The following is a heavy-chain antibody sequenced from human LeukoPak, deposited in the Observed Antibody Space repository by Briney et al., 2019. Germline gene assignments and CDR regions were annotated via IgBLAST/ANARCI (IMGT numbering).Heavy chain of an antibody. Sequence: ASVKVSCKASGYTFSSYYMFWVRQAPGQGLEWMGIINPSGGSTSYAQKFQGRVTMTRDMSTSTVYMELSSLRSEDTAVYYCARGGITIFGVVIIPGNWFDPWGQGTLVTVSS. CDR3: ARGGITIFGVVIIPGNWFDP. V-gene: IGHV1-46*01. CDR2: INPSGGST. J-gene: IGHJ5*02. D-gene: IGHD3-3*01. CDR1: GYTFSSYY.